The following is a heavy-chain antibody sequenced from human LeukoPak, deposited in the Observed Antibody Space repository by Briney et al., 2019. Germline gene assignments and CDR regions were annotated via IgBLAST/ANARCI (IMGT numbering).Heavy chain of an antibody. D-gene: IGHD4-17*01. J-gene: IGHJ6*02. CDR3: AMTTDPVATLYYYGMDV. CDR1: GFTFSSYA. V-gene: IGHV3-23*01. Sequence: GGSLRLSCAASGFTFSSYAMSWVRQAPGKGLEWVSAISGSGGSTYYADSVKGRFTISRDNSKNTLYLQMNSLRAEDTAVYYCAMTTDPVATLYYYGMDVWGQGTTVTVSS. CDR2: ISGSGGST.